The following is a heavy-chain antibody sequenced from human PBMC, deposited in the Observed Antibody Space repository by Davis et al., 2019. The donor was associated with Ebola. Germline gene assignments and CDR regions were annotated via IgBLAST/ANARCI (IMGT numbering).Heavy chain of an antibody. D-gene: IGHD3/OR15-3a*01. CDR1: GDSVTNSHYY. V-gene: IGHV4-39*02. CDR2: IYYSGTT. J-gene: IGHJ4*02. Sequence: PSETLSLTCTVSGDSVTNSHYYWGWIRQPPGKGLESIGNIYYSGTTNYNPSLESRVTVSVDTSKNTFSLKVTSVTAADTAVYYCARWSSGFWTGYPDSWGQGTLVTVSS. CDR3: ARWSSGFWTGYPDS.